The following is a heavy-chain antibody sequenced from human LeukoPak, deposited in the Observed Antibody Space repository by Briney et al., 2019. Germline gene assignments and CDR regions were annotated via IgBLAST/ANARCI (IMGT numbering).Heavy chain of an antibody. V-gene: IGHV3-7*01. CDR3: ARNFYGSGSYSHFDY. CDR2: IKQDGSDK. J-gene: IGHJ4*02. D-gene: IGHD3-10*01. CDR1: GFTFSSYW. Sequence: GGSLRLSCAASGFTFSSYWLSWVRQAPGKGLEWVANIKQDGSDKYYVDSVKGRFTISRDNAKNSLYLQMNSLRVEDTAVYYCARNFYGSGSYSHFDYWGQGTLVTVSS.